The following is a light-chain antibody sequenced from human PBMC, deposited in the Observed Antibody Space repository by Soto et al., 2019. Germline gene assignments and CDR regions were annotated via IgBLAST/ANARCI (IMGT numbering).Light chain of an antibody. CDR2: KAS. V-gene: IGKV1-5*03. CDR1: QSISSW. J-gene: IGKJ1*01. CDR3: QQYNSYPWT. Sequence: DIQRTQSPSTLCASVGERVTITCRASQSISSWLAWYQQKPGKAPKLLIYKASSLESGVPSRFRGSGSGTEFPLTIISLQPDDFAPYYCQQYNSYPWTFGQGTKVDI.